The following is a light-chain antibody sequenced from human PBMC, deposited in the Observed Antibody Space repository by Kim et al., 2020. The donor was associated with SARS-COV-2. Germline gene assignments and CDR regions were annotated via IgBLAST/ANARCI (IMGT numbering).Light chain of an antibody. CDR2: LGS. CDR1: QSLLHSKGYNY. Sequence: DIVMTQSLLSLPVTPGEPASISCRSSQSLLHSKGYNYLDWYLQEPGQSPQLLIYLGSNRASGVPDRFSGSGSGTDFTLKISRVEAEDVGVYYCMQALQIRTFGQGTRLEIK. CDR3: MQALQIRT. V-gene: IGKV2-28*01. J-gene: IGKJ5*01.